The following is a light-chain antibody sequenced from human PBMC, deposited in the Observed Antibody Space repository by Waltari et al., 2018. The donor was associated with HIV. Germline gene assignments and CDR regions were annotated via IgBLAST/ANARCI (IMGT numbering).Light chain of an antibody. J-gene: IGLJ2*01. V-gene: IGLV4-69*01. CDR1: SGHSSYA. CDR2: LNSDGSH. CDR3: QAWGTGTQVV. Sequence: QLVLTQSPSASASLGASVTLTCTLSSGHSSYAIAWHQQQPEKGPRYLMMLNSDGSHRRGDGVPDRFSGSRSGAGRYLTISSLQSEDEADYYCQAWGTGTQVVFGGGTKLTVL.